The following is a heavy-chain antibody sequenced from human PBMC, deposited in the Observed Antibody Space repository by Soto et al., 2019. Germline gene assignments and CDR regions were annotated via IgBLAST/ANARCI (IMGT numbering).Heavy chain of an antibody. V-gene: IGHV4-59*08. CDR2: IYYSGST. CDR1: GGSISSYY. Sequence: SETLSLTCTVSGGSISSYYWSWIRQPPGKGLEWIGYIYYSGSTNYNPSLKSRVTISVDTSKNQFSLKLSSVTAADTAVYYCARRVRYDFWSGLHYYYYMDVWGKGTTVTVSS. CDR3: ARRVRYDFWSGLHYYYYMDV. J-gene: IGHJ6*03. D-gene: IGHD3-3*01.